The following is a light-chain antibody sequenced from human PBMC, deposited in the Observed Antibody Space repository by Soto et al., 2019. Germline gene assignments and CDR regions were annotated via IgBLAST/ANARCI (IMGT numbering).Light chain of an antibody. V-gene: IGLV2-14*03. CDR1: SSDVGGYDY. Sequence: QSVLTQPASVSGSPGQSITISCTGTSSDVGGYDYVSWYQQYPGKAPKLIISDVTNGPSGVPTRFSGSKSGNTASLTISGLQAEDEADYYCSSYTSNSLRVFGGGTKLTVL. CDR2: DVT. CDR3: SSYTSNSLRV. J-gene: IGLJ3*02.